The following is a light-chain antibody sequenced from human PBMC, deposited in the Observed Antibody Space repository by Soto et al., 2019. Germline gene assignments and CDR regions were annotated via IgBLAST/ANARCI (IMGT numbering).Light chain of an antibody. CDR3: CSYAGSSSFVV. CDR1: RSDVGSYNL. J-gene: IGLJ2*01. Sequence: QSVLTQPASVSGSPGQSITISCTGTRSDVGSYNLVSWYQQHPDKAPKLMIYEGSKRPSGVSNRFSGSKSGNTASLTISGLQAEDEADYYCCSYAGSSSFVVFGGGTKLTVL. CDR2: EGS. V-gene: IGLV2-23*03.